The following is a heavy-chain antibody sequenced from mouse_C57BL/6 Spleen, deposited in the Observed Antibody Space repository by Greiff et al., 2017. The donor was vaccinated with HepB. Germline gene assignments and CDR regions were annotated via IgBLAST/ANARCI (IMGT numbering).Heavy chain of an antibody. J-gene: IGHJ2*01. CDR1: GYTFTDYE. D-gene: IGHD1-1*01. CDR3: TRAGGSSYRDY. Sequence: VKLVESGAELVRPGASVTLSCKASGYTFTDYEMHWVKQTPVHGLEWIGAIDPETGGTAYNQKFKGKAILTADKSSSTAYMELRSLTSEDSAVYYCTRAGGSSYRDYWGQGTTLTVSS. CDR2: IDPETGGT. V-gene: IGHV1-15*01.